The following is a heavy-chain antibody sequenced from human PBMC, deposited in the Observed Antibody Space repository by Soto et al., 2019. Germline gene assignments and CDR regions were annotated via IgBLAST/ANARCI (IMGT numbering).Heavy chain of an antibody. CDR3: ARPVEMAIISRSYLFY. D-gene: IGHD2-21*01. CDR1: GGTFSNYA. V-gene: IGHV1-69*01. J-gene: IGHJ4*02. Sequence: QVQLVQSGAEVKKPGSSVKVSCKASGGTFSNYAINWVRQAPGQGLEWMGGIIPIFGTANYAQKFQGRVTITADESTCTAYMQLSSLRSEDTAMYYCARPVEMAIISRSYLFYWGQGTLVTVSS. CDR2: IIPIFGTA.